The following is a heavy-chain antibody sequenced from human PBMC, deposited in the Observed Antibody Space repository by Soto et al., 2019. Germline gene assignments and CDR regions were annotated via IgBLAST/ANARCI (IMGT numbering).Heavy chain of an antibody. CDR1: GGSISSGGYY. V-gene: IGHV4-31*03. CDR2: IYYSGST. D-gene: IGHD5-18*01. CDR3: ARVDTAMTEYYYGMDV. Sequence: PSETLSLTCTVSGGSISSGGYYWSWIRQHPGKGLEWIGYIYYSGSTYYNPSLKSRVTISVDTSKNQFSLKLSSVTAADTAVYYCARVDTAMTEYYYGMDVWGQGTTVTVSS. J-gene: IGHJ6*02.